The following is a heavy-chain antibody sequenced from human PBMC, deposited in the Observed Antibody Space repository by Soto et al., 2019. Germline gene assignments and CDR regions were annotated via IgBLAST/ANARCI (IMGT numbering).Heavy chain of an antibody. V-gene: IGHV4-4*02. CDR1: GVSVSSDNW. D-gene: IGHD4-17*01. Sequence: MQLQESGPGLVKPSGTLSLVCTVSGVSVSSDNWWSWVRQTPGKGLEWIGEIFHGQRTNYNPSLKSRVTISVDKSKNQFSLTLTSVTAADTAVYYCTKPPTTETTYNWYLDLWGRGTLVTVSS. J-gene: IGHJ2*01. CDR3: TKPPTTETTYNWYLDL. CDR2: IFHGQRT.